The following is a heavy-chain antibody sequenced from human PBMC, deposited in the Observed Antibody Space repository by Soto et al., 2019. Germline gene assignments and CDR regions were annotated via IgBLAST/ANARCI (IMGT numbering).Heavy chain of an antibody. V-gene: IGHV4-30-4*01. CDR3: AKELKPYNSGWYFTLS. D-gene: IGHD6-19*01. CDR1: GGSVSSDSYN. Sequence: QVQLQESGPGLVKPSQTLSLTCSVSGGSVSSDSYNWSWLRQPPGKGLEWVGYISNSGTTNYNPSLKSRLTVSLDTSMNQFSLNLKSVTAADTAVYYCAKELKPYNSGWYFTLSGGQGTLVTVSS. J-gene: IGHJ4*02. CDR2: ISNSGTT.